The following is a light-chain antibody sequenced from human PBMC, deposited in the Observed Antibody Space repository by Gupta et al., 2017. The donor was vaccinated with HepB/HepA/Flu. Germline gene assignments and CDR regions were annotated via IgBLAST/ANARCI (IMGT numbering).Light chain of an antibody. V-gene: IGLV1-47*01. CDR2: RNE. J-gene: IGLJ2*01. Sequence: QSVLPQPPPPSGTPGPGVTVPCSGSSPHNRSTYVYWYQQLPGTAPKLLIYRNEQRPSGGPDRFSGSKSGTSASLAISGLRSEDEADYYCAAWDDSLNGHVVFGGGTKLTVL. CDR3: AAWDDSLNGHVV. CDR1: SPHNRSTY.